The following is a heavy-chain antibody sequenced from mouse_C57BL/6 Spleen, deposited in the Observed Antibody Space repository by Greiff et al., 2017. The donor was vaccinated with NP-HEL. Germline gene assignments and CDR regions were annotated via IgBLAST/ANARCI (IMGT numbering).Heavy chain of an antibody. V-gene: IGHV1-76*01. D-gene: IGHD1-1*01. CDR1: GYTFTDYY. CDR3: ARDYYGSSLDY. Sequence: QVQLKESGAELVRPGASVKLSCKASGYTFTDYYINWVKQRPGQGLEWIARIYPGSGNTYYNEKFKGQATLTAEKSSSTAYMQLSSLTSEDSAVYFCARDYYGSSLDYWGQGTTLTVSS. CDR2: IYPGSGNT. J-gene: IGHJ2*01.